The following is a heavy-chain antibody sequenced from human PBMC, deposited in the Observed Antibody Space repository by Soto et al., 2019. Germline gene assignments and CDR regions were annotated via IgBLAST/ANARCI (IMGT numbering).Heavy chain of an antibody. Sequence: ASVKVSCKASGYTFTSYGISWVRQAPGQGLEWMGWISVNNGNTKYSQKFQGRVTITRDTSASTAYMELSSLRSEDTAVYYCARGGGRGYFSNWFDPWGQGTLVTVSS. D-gene: IGHD5-18*01. J-gene: IGHJ5*02. CDR1: GYTFTSYG. V-gene: IGHV1-18*01. CDR2: ISVNNGNT. CDR3: ARGGGRGYFSNWFDP.